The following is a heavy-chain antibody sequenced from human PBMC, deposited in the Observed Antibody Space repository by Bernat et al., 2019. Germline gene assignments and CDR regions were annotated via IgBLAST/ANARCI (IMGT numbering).Heavy chain of an antibody. CDR2: INNDGSDT. V-gene: IGHV3-74*02. CDR3: ARGGWSHGFDI. D-gene: IGHD3-3*01. J-gene: IGHJ3*02. CDR1: GFTFTDYW. Sequence: VESGGGLVQPGGSLRLSCAASGFTFTDYWMHWVRQAPGKGLVWVSRINNDGSDTIYADSVKGRFTLSRDNAKNTLYLQMNSLRVEDTAVYYCARGGWSHGFDIWGQGTMVTVSS.